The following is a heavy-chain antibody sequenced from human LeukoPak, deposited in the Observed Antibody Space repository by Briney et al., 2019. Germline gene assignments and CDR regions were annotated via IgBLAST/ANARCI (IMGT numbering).Heavy chain of an antibody. Sequence: SGPTLLNPPPALTLTCTFSGCSLRTSGMCVSWIRQPPGKALEWLARIDWDDDKYYSTSLETRLTISKDTSKNQVVLTMTQRNTVKEAAKYCARCGYSSGWYGFDIWGQGTMVTVSS. V-gene: IGHV2-70*11. J-gene: IGHJ3*02. CDR1: GCSLRTSGMC. CDR3: ARCGYSSGWYGFDI. D-gene: IGHD6-19*01. CDR2: IDWDDDK.